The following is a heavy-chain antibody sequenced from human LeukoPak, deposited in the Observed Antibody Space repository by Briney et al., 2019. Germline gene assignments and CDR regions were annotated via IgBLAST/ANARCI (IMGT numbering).Heavy chain of an antibody. Sequence: SGTLSLTCAVSGGSIRSSNWWSWVRQPPGKGLEWIGEIYHSGSTNYNPSLKSRVTISVDKSKNQFSLKLSSVTAADTAVYYCARWGYYYDSSVNAFDIWGQGTMVTVSS. CDR1: GGSIRSSNW. CDR3: ARWGYYYDSSVNAFDI. V-gene: IGHV4-4*02. CDR2: IYHSGST. J-gene: IGHJ3*02. D-gene: IGHD3-22*01.